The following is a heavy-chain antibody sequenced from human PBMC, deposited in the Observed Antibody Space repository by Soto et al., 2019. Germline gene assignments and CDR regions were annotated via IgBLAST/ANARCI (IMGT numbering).Heavy chain of an antibody. CDR2: ISYGGSNK. J-gene: IGHJ4*02. CDR3: ARDRGSYLLGFDY. Sequence: QVQLVESGGGVVQPGRSLRLSCAASGFTFSSYAMHWVRQAPGKGLEWVADISYGGSNKYYADSVKGRFTISRDNSKNTLYLQRHSLRAEDTAVYYCARDRGSYLLGFDYWGQGTLVTVSS. CDR1: GFTFSSYA. V-gene: IGHV3-30-3*01. D-gene: IGHD1-26*01.